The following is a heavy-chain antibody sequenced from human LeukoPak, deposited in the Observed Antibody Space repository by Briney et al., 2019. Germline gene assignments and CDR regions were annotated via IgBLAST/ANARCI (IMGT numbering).Heavy chain of an antibody. V-gene: IGHV3-11*01. CDR3: ARAEKKSRFGELYYYYYDMDV. CDR1: GFTFNDYY. Sequence: GGSLRLSCAASGFTFNDYYMSWIRQAPEKGLEWVSYISSSGGTIYYGDSVKGRFTISRDNAKNSLYLQMNSLRAEDAAVYYCARAEKKSRFGELYYYYYDMDVWGQGTTVTVSS. J-gene: IGHJ6*02. CDR2: ISSSGGTI. D-gene: IGHD3-10*01.